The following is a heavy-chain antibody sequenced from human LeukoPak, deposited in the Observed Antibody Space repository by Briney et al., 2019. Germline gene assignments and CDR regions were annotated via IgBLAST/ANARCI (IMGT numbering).Heavy chain of an antibody. CDR1: GYTFTGYY. Sequence: GASVKVSCKASGYTFTGYYMLWVRQAPGQGLEWMGWINPNSGGTNYAQKFQGRVTMTRDTSISTAYMELSRLRSDDTAVYYCACRGYYYDSSGYYFDYWGQGTLVTVSS. CDR3: ACRGYYYDSSGYYFDY. V-gene: IGHV1-2*02. J-gene: IGHJ4*02. CDR2: INPNSGGT. D-gene: IGHD3-22*01.